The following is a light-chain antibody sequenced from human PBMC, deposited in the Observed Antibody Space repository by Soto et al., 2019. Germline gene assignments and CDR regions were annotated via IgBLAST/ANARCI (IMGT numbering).Light chain of an antibody. CDR1: QSVSSN. V-gene: IGKV3-15*01. J-gene: IGKJ2*01. CDR3: QQYNNWPYT. CDR2: GAS. Sequence: EIVMTQSPATLSVSPGERATLSCRASQSVSSNLGWFQQRPGQAPRLLISGASSRATGIPARFSGSGSGTEFTLTISSLPSEDFAVYYCQQYNNWPYTFGQGTKLEIK.